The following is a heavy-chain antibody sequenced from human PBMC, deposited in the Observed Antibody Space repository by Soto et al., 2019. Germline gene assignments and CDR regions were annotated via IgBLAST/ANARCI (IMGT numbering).Heavy chain of an antibody. V-gene: IGHV3-23*01. CDR3: ASLRYCSTTSCSSTFDY. CDR1: GFTFSSYA. J-gene: IGHJ4*02. CDR2: ISGSGFTT. D-gene: IGHD2-2*01. Sequence: EVQLLESGGGLVQPGGSLRLSCAASGFTFSSYAMGWVRQAPGKGLDWVSGISGSGFTTYYADSVKGRFTISRDNSENRLYLQRNSLRAEDTAIFYCASLRYCSTTSCSSTFDYWGQGTLVTVSS.